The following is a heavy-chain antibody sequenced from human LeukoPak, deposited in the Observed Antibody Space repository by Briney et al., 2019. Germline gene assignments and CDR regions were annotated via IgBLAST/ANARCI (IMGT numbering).Heavy chain of an antibody. V-gene: IGHV3-48*02. Sequence: GRSLRLSCAASGFTFSSYSMNWVRQAPGKGLEWVSYISSSSNTIYYADSVKGRFTISRDNAKKSLYMQMNSLRDEDTAVYYCARDFRYSFDYWGQGTLVTVSS. CDR2: ISSSSNTI. CDR1: GFTFSSYS. D-gene: IGHD5-18*01. CDR3: ARDFRYSFDY. J-gene: IGHJ4*02.